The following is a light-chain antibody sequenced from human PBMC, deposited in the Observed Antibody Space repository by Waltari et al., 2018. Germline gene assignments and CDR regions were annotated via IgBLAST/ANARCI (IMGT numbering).Light chain of an antibody. CDR3: QQSYTSPRT. CDR2: DAS. Sequence: DIQLTQSPSSLSTSVGDRVTITCRTSQIINNYLNWFQQKAGKAPQLLIFDASSVQRGVPSRFSGSGSGTDFILTISSLQPEDFATYYCQQSYTSPRTFGQGTKV. J-gene: IGKJ1*01. CDR1: QIINNY. V-gene: IGKV1-39*01.